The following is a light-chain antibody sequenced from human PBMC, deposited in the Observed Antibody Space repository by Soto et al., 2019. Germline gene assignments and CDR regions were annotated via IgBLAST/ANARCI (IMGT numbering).Light chain of an antibody. V-gene: IGLV2-14*01. CDR2: EVS. CDR1: SSDVGGYNY. CDR3: SSYSSSSTLV. Sequence: QSVLTQPASVSGSPGQSITIACTGSSSDVGGYNYVSWFQQHPGKAPKLMIYEVSNRPSGVSNRFSASKSGNTASLTISGLQAEDEATYYCSSYSSSSTLVFGTGTKATVL. J-gene: IGLJ1*01.